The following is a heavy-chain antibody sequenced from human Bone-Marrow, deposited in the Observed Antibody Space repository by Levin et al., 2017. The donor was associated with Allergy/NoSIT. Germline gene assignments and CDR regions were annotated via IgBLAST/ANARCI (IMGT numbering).Heavy chain of an antibody. CDR3: AKDSKVNYCSGGSCYSRVEYFQH. V-gene: IGHV3-23*01. CDR1: GFTFSSYA. CDR2: ISGSGGST. J-gene: IGHJ1*01. D-gene: IGHD2-15*01. Sequence: LSLTCAASGFTFSSYAMSWVRQAPGKGLEWVSAISGSGGSTYYADSVKGRFTISRDNSKNTLYLQMNSLRAEDTAVYYCAKDSKVNYCSGGSCYSRVEYFQHWGQGTLVTVSS.